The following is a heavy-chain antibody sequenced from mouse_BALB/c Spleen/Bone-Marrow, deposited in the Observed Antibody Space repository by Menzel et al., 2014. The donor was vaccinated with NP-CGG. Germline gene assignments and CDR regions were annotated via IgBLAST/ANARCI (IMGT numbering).Heavy chain of an antibody. Sequence: EVKLMESGGGLVKSGGSLKLSCAASGFTFSNYGMSWVRQTPEEGLEWVATISGGGSYTFYSDSVKGRFTISRGNAKNNLYLQLSSLRSEDTALYYCARHAYYDQTEVSFVYWGQGTLVTVSA. V-gene: IGHV5-9-2*01. D-gene: IGHD2-4*01. CDR1: GFTFSNYG. CDR2: ISGGGSYT. CDR3: ARHAYYDQTEVSFVY. J-gene: IGHJ3*01.